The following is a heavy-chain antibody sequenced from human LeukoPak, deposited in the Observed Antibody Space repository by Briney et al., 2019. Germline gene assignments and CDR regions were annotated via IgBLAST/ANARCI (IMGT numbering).Heavy chain of an antibody. V-gene: IGHV3-23*01. Sequence: GALRLSCAASGFTFSSYGMSWVRQAPGKGLEWVSAISGSGGSTYYADSVKGRFTISRDNAKNSLYLQMNSLRAEDTAVYYCAREDYYYYMDVWGKGTTVTVSS. CDR3: AREDYYYYMDV. J-gene: IGHJ6*03. CDR1: GFTFSSYG. CDR2: ISGSGGST.